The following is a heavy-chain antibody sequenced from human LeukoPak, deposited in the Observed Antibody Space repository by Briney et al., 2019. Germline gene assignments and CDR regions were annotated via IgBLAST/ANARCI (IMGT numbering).Heavy chain of an antibody. J-gene: IGHJ4*02. CDR3: AREGSIYYSDSSGYLGY. CDR2: IYSGGRT. V-gene: IGHV4-61*02. D-gene: IGHD3-22*01. CDR1: GDSINSGPYY. Sequence: PSETLSLTCTVSGDSINSGPYYWSWIRQPAGKGRGWIGRIYSGGRTNYNPSLKSRVTISVDTSKNQFSLKLSSVTAADTAVYYCAREGSIYYSDSSGYLGYWGQGTLVTVSS.